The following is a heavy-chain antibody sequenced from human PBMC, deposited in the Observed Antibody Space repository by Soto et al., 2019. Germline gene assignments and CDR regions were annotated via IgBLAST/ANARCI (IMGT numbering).Heavy chain of an antibody. V-gene: IGHV1-2*02. J-gene: IGHJ4*02. Sequence: GASVKVSCKASGYTFTGYYMHWVRQAPGQGLEWMGWINPNSGGTNYAQKFQGRVTMTRDTSISTAYMELSRLRSDDTAVYYCAVTYSSGWYELDYWGQGALVTVSS. CDR1: GYTFTGYY. CDR3: AVTYSSGWYELDY. D-gene: IGHD6-19*01. CDR2: INPNSGGT.